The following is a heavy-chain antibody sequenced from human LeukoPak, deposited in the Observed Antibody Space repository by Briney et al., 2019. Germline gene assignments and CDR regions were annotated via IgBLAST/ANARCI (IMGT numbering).Heavy chain of an antibody. J-gene: IGHJ4*02. CDR3: ASSGYDSSGYYLDFDY. CDR2: IYPGDSDT. Sequence: GESLKISCKGSGYSFTSYWIGWVRQVPGKGLEWMGIIYPGDSDTRYSPSFQGQVTISADKSISTAYLQWSSLKALDTAMYYCASSGYDSSGYYLDFDYWGQGTLVTVSS. D-gene: IGHD3-22*01. CDR1: GYSFTSYW. V-gene: IGHV5-51*01.